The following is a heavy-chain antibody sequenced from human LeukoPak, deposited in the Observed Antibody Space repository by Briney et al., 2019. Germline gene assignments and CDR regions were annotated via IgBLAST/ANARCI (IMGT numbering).Heavy chain of an antibody. J-gene: IGHJ6*04. V-gene: IGHV3-48*04. CDR2: ISSSGSTI. CDR1: GFTFTSYG. CDR3: AELGITMIGGV. Sequence: GGSLRLSCAASGFTFTSYGMNCVRHAPRERLEWGSYISSSGSTIYYADSVKGRFTISRDNAKNSLYLQMDSLRAEDTAVYYCAELGITMIGGVWGKGTTVTISS. D-gene: IGHD3-10*02.